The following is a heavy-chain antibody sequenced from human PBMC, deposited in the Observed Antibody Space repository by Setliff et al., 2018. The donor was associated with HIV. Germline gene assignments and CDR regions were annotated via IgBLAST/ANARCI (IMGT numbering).Heavy chain of an antibody. CDR2: INHSGST. CDR3: ARARATETTFHYFDYYMDV. V-gene: IGHV4-34*01. D-gene: IGHD4-4*01. CDR1: GGSFSGFY. Sequence: SETLSLTCAVYGGSFSGFYWSWIRQPPGKGLEWIGEINHSGSTNYNPSLKSRVTISVDMSKNQFSLKLSSVTAADTAVYYCARARATETTFHYFDYYMDVWGKGTTVTV. J-gene: IGHJ6*03.